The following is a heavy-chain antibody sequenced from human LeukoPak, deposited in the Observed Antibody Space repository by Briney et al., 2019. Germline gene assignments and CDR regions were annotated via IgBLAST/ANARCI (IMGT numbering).Heavy chain of an antibody. V-gene: IGHV4-61*02. J-gene: IGHJ3*02. CDR1: GDSISGGNYY. D-gene: IGHD2-15*01. CDR2: IHTSGST. CDR3: ARDRAADSFDI. Sequence: SQTLSLTCTVSGDSISGGNYYWTWIRQPARKRLEWIGRIHTSGSTNYNPSLKSQVTISMDTSKNQFSLNLNSVTAADTAVYYCARDRAADSFDIWRQGTMVTVSS.